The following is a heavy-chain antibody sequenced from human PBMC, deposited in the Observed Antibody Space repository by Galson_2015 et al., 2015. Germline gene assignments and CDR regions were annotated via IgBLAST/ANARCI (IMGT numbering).Heavy chain of an antibody. CDR1: GFSLSNARMG. V-gene: IGHV2-26*01. Sequence: PALVKPTQTLTLTCTVSGFSLSNARMGVSWIRQPPGKALEWLAHLFSNDEKSYSTSLKSRLTISKDTSKSQVVLTMTNMDPVDTATYYCAHSPPVVTPAGLAFDIWGQGTMVTVSS. CDR2: LFSNDEK. J-gene: IGHJ3*02. D-gene: IGHD4-23*01. CDR3: AHSPPVVTPAGLAFDI.